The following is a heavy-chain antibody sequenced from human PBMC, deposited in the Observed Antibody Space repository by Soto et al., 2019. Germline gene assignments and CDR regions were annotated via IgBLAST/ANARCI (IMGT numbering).Heavy chain of an antibody. D-gene: IGHD2-15*01. CDR3: ARRQDICNLES. CDR1: GQSFIGDC. J-gene: IGHJ5*02. Sequence: QVHLHQWGAGLLKPSETLSLTCAVQGQSFIGDCYFWIRQSPGGRLEWIGEISHNGGTNYNPSLQSRVTISLDRPKNQFSLNLASVTAADTATYYCARRQDICNLESWGQGSVVTVSS. CDR2: ISHNGGT. V-gene: IGHV4-34*01.